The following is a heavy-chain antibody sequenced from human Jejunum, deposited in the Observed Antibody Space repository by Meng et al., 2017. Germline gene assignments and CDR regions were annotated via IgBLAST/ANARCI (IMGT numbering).Heavy chain of an antibody. D-gene: IGHD5-12*01. Sequence: VQLVESGGGLIQLGGSLRLSCVASGLTVRSSYSSWVRQASGKGLEWVSIIYGAGSTYYAESVKGRFTISRDNSKNTLYLQMNSLRVEDTAIYYCARDGYSSNWLVSWGQGTLVTVSS. CDR3: ARDGYSSNWLVS. V-gene: IGHV3-53*01. J-gene: IGHJ5*01. CDR2: IYGAGST. CDR1: GLTVRSSY.